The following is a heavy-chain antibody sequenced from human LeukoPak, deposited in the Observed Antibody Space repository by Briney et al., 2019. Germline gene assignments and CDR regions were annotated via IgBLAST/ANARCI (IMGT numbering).Heavy chain of an antibody. CDR2: IIPILGIA. CDR3: ATQDAEAPWETAMGLT. D-gene: IGHD5-18*01. Sequence: GASVKVSCKASGGTFSSYAISWVRQAPGQGLEWMGGIIPILGIANYAQKFQGRVTITADKSTSTAYMELSSLRSEDTAVYYCATQDAEAPWETAMGLTWGQGTLVTVSS. V-gene: IGHV1-69*10. J-gene: IGHJ5*02. CDR1: GGTFSSYA.